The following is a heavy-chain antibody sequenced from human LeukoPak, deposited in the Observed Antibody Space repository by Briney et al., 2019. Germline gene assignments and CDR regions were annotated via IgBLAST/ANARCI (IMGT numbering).Heavy chain of an antibody. CDR1: GFTFSSYS. V-gene: IGHV3-21*01. D-gene: IGHD3-10*01. J-gene: IGHJ4*02. CDR3: ARAMDYYGSGSYSYYFDY. CDR2: ISSSSYI. Sequence: PGGSLRLSCAASGFTFSSYSMNWVRQAPGKGLEWVSSISSSSYIYYADSVKGRFTISRDNAKNSLYLQMNSLRAEGTAVYYCARAMDYYGSGSYSYYFDYWGQGTLVTVSS.